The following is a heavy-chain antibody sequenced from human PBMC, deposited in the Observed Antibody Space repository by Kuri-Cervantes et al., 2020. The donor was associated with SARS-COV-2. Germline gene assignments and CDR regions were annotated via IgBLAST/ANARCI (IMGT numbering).Heavy chain of an antibody. CDR3: ARDGSQQLDPYCGMDV. V-gene: IGHV1-69*10. D-gene: IGHD6-13*01. CDR2: IIPIFGIA. J-gene: IGHJ6*02. Sequence: SVKVSCKASGGTFSSYAISWVRQAPGQGLEWMGGIIPIFGIANYAQKFQGRVTITADKSTSTAYMELSSLRSEDTAVYYCARDGSQQLDPYCGMDVWGQGTTVTVSS. CDR1: GGTFSSYA.